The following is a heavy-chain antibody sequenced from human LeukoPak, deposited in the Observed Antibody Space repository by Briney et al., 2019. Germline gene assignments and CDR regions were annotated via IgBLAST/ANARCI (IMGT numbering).Heavy chain of an antibody. Sequence: PGGSLRLSCAASGFTFSSYWMNWVRQFPGRRLEWLANIKQDGSQKYYVDSVKGRFTISRDNAKNTLYLQMNSLRVEDTAVYYCVKEVHGESRPDSWGQGTLVTVSS. CDR1: GFTFSSYW. CDR2: IKQDGSQK. CDR3: VKEVHGESRPDS. J-gene: IGHJ5*01. D-gene: IGHD3-10*01. V-gene: IGHV3-7*01.